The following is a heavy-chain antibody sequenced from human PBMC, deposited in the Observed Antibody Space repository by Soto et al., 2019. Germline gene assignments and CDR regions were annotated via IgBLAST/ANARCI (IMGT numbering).Heavy chain of an antibody. D-gene: IGHD3-9*01. Sequence: QVLLQESGPGLVKPSETLSLTATVSGASISKTGLYWSWIRRPPGKGLECIGYIYSSGSTTNNSSPMSRVTISLATSKHQVSLNLTSVTAADTAMYYCVRTTGSRSLDVWGHGTMVSVSS. V-gene: IGHV4-61*08. J-gene: IGHJ3*01. CDR1: GASISKTGLY. CDR3: VRTTGSRSLDV. CDR2: IYSSGST.